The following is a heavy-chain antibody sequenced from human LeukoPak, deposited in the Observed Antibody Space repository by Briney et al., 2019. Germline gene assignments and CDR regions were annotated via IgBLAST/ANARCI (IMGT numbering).Heavy chain of an antibody. CDR2: ISSSSSYI. V-gene: IGHV3-21*01. CDR3: ASEITMVRGVIPGDY. CDR1: GFTFSSYS. J-gene: IGHJ4*02. D-gene: IGHD3-10*01. Sequence: GGSLRLSCAASGFTFSSYSMNWVRQAPGRGLEWVSSISSSSSYIYYADSVKGRFTISRDNAKNSLYLQMNSLRAEDTAVYYCASEITMVRGVIPGDYWGQGTLVTVSS.